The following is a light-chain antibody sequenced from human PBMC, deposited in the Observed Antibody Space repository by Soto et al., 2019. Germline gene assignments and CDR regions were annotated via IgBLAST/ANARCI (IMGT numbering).Light chain of an antibody. J-gene: IGLJ1*01. V-gene: IGLV2-8*01. Sequence: QSALTQPPSASGSPGQSVTISCTGTSSDIDVYNYVSWYQQHPGKAPKLMLYEVSKRPSGVPDRFSGSKSGNTASLTVSGLQAEDEADFYCSSYAGSNNLYVFGTGTKVTVL. CDR1: SSDIDVYNY. CDR3: SSYAGSNNLYV. CDR2: EVS.